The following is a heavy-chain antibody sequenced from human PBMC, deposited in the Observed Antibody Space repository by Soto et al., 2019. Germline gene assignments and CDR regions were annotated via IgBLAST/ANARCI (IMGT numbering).Heavy chain of an antibody. CDR1: GGSISSYY. CDR3: ARHLVFGVLTNNWFDP. D-gene: IGHD3-3*01. V-gene: IGHV4-59*08. Sequence: SETLSLTCTVSGGSISSYYWSWIRQPPGKGLEWVGYFYYSGSTHYNPSLKSRVTISVDTSKNQFSLKLSSVTAADTAVYYCARHLVFGVLTNNWFDPWGQGTLVTVSS. J-gene: IGHJ5*02. CDR2: FYYSGST.